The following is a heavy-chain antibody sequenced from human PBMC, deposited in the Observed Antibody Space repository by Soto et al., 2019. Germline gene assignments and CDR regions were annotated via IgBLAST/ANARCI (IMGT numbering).Heavy chain of an antibody. Sequence: QVQLQESGPGLVKPAGTLSLTCDVSADSISSTTWWSWVRQPPGGGLEWMGEIHQRGTNNYNPSLKSRVTISIDKSKNQFSLKVTSVTAADTAVYYCARQGGWYMDYWGQGTLVTVSS. D-gene: IGHD6-19*01. CDR2: IHQRGTN. J-gene: IGHJ4*02. CDR3: ARQGGWYMDY. CDR1: ADSISSTTW. V-gene: IGHV4-4*02.